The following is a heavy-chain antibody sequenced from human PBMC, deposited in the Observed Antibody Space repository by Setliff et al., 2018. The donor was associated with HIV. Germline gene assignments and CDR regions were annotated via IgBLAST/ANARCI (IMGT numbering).Heavy chain of an antibody. CDR3: ARGNDRNGYYINWFDP. CDR1: GGSFSGYY. CDR2: INHSGST. D-gene: IGHD3-22*01. Sequence: SETLSLTCAVYGGSFSGYYWAWIRQPPGKGLEWIGEINHSGSTKYNPSLKSRVTISVDTSKNQFSLKLSSVTAADTAVYYCARGNDRNGYYINWFDPWGQGTLVTVSS. V-gene: IGHV4-34*01. J-gene: IGHJ5*02.